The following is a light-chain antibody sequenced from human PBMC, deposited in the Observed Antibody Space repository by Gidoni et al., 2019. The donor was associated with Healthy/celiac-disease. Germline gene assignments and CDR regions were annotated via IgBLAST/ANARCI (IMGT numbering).Light chain of an antibody. Sequence: AIRITQSPSSLSASTGDRVTITCRASQGISSYLAWYQQKPGKAPKLLIYAASTLQSGVPSRFRGSGSGTDFTLTISCLQSEDFATYYCQQYYSYPPRTFGQGTKLEIK. CDR2: AAS. CDR1: QGISSY. J-gene: IGKJ2*01. CDR3: QQYYSYPPRT. V-gene: IGKV1-8*01.